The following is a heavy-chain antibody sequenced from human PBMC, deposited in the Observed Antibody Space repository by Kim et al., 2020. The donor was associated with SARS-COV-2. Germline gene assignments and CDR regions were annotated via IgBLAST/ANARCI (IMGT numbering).Heavy chain of an antibody. CDR2: IYYSGST. CDR1: GYSISSSNW. Sequence: SETLSLTCAVSGYSISSSNWWGWILQPPGKGLEWIGYIYYSGSTYYNPSLKSRVTMSVDTSTNQFSLQLRSVTAVDAAALYCSRTGRYNSYYFGYWG. V-gene: IGHV4-28*01. D-gene: IGHD1-1*01. J-gene: IGHJ4*01. CDR3: SRTGRYNSYYFGY.